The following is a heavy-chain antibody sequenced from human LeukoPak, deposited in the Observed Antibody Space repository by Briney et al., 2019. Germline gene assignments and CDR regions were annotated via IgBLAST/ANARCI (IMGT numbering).Heavy chain of an antibody. J-gene: IGHJ6*02. V-gene: IGHV3-49*04. CDR2: IRSKAYGGTT. CDR3: ARGPIYLWLYYGMDV. CDR1: GFTFGDHA. Sequence: PGRSLRLSCSGSGFTFGDHAMSWVRQAPGKGLEWVGFIRSKAYGGTTEYAASVRGRFSISRDDSKNIAYLQMSSLETEDKAVYFCARGPIYLWLYYGMDVWGQGTTVTVSS. D-gene: IGHD5-18*01.